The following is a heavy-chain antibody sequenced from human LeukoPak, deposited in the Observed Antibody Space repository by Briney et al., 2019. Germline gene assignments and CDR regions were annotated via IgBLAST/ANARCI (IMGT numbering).Heavy chain of an antibody. V-gene: IGHV3-30*02. CDR2: IQNDGRRK. Sequence: GGSLRLSCAASGFIFSSHGMHWVRQAPGKGLEWLAFIQNDGRRKDYADSVRGRFTISRDSSKNTMYLEMSSLRAEGTAVYYCAKDFDRNYSLDYWGQGALVTVSS. D-gene: IGHD1-14*01. J-gene: IGHJ4*02. CDR3: AKDFDRNYSLDY. CDR1: GFIFSSHG.